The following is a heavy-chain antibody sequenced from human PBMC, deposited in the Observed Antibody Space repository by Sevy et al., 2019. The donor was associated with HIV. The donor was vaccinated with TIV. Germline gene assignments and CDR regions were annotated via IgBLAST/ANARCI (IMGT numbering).Heavy chain of an antibody. CDR2: IRNKADSYTT. V-gene: IGHV3-72*01. Sequence: GGSLRLSCAASGFTFSDHYMEWVRQAPGKGLEWVGRIRNKADSYTTEYAASVKSRFTISSDDSKNSLYLLMNSLTTEDTAVYYCATHAGIAAAGRVFDYWGQGTLVTVSS. D-gene: IGHD6-13*01. CDR3: ATHAGIAAAGRVFDY. J-gene: IGHJ4*02. CDR1: GFTFSDHY.